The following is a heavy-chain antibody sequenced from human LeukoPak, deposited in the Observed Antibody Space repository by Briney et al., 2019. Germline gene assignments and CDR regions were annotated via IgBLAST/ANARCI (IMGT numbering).Heavy chain of an antibody. D-gene: IGHD3-22*01. V-gene: IGHV3-20*04. J-gene: IGHJ3*02. CDR2: INWNGGST. CDR1: GFTFDDYG. CDR3: ARAGYYASSGYSEEAFDI. Sequence: GGSLRLSCAASGFTFDDYGMSWVRQAPGKGLEWVSGINWNGGSTGYADSVKGRFTISRDNAKNSLYLQMNSLRAEDTALYYCARAGYYASSGYSEEAFDIWGQGTMVTVSS.